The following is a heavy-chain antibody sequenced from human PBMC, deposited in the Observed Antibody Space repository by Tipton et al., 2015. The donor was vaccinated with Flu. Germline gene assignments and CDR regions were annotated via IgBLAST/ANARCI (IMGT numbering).Heavy chain of an antibody. D-gene: IGHD2-15*01. CDR2: INPDSGAT. CDR1: GYRFTGYY. CDR3: ARVLRQVVFDY. J-gene: IGHJ4*02. Sequence: VQLVQSGAEVKQPGASVKVSCQSSGYRFTGYYIHWVRQAPGQGLEWMGWINPDSGATHYAQNLQGRITMTRDTSISTAYMEMRSLKSDDTAVYYCARVLRQVVFDYWGQGTLVTVSS. V-gene: IGHV1-2*02.